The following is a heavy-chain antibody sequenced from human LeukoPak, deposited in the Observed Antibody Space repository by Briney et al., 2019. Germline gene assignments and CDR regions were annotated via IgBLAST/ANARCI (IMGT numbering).Heavy chain of an antibody. V-gene: IGHV3-33*01. J-gene: IGHJ4*02. CDR1: GFTFSSYG. D-gene: IGHD3-9*01. CDR3: ARDYYDILTGYYAGYFDY. CDR2: IWHDGSNK. Sequence: GRSLRLSCAASGFTFSSYGMHWVRQAPGKGLEWVAVIWHDGSNKYYADSVKGRFTISRDNSKNTLYLQMNSLRAEDTAVYYCARDYYDILTGYYAGYFDYWGQGTLVTVSS.